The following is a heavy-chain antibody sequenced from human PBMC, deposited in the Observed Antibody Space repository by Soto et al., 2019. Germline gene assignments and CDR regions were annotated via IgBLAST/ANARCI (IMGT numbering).Heavy chain of an antibody. D-gene: IGHD4-17*01. Sequence: GGSLRLSCAASGFTFSNYAMNWVRQAPGKGLEWVSTISGSSGSAYYADSVKGRFTISRDNSKYTLYLQMNSLRAEDTAVYYWAKVPLRPYYFDYWAQGALVTVSS. CDR2: ISGSSGSA. CDR1: GFTFSNYA. CDR3: AKVPLRPYYFDY. J-gene: IGHJ4*02. V-gene: IGHV3-23*01.